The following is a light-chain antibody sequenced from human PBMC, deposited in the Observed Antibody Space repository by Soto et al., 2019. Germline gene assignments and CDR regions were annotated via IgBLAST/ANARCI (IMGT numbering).Light chain of an antibody. CDR1: TSNIGNNY. CDR3: ATWDRSLSAVV. J-gene: IGLJ2*01. CDR2: DNN. Sequence: QSVLTQPPSVSAAPGQEVTISCSGSTSNIGNNYVSWYRQLPGTAPKLLIYDNNKRPSGIPDRISGSKSGTSATLGFTGLQTGDEADYYCATWDRSLSAVVFGGGTKLTVL. V-gene: IGLV1-51*01.